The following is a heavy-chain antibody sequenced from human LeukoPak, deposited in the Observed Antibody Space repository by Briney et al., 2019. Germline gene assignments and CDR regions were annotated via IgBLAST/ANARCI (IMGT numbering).Heavy chain of an antibody. J-gene: IGHJ4*02. CDR2: INQGGSET. V-gene: IGHV3-7*01. Sequence: PGGSLRLSCAASGFTFRTYWMSWVRQAPGKGLEWVASINQGGSETYYVESVKGRFTISRDKAMNSFFLQMNSLRAEDTAVYYCARLIGDRTIYDYWGQGTLVTVSS. D-gene: IGHD6-6*01. CDR1: GFTFRTYW. CDR3: ARLIGDRTIYDY.